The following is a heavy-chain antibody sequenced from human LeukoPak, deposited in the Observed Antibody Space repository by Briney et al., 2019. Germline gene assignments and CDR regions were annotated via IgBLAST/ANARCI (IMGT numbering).Heavy chain of an antibody. CDR1: GGSFSGYY. J-gene: IGHJ4*02. D-gene: IGHD4-23*01. V-gene: IGHV4-34*01. CDR2: INHSGST. CDR3: ARGWVVSVVTRPLDY. Sequence: SETLSLTCAVYGGSFSGYYWSWIRQPPGKGLEWIGEINHSGSTNYNPSLKSRVTISVDTSKNQFSLKLSSVTAADTAVYYCARGWVVSVVTRPLDYWGQGTLVTVSS.